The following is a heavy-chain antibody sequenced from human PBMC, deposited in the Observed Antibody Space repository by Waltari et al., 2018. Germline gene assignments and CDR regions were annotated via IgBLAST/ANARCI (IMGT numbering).Heavy chain of an antibody. V-gene: IGHV1-18*01. CDR1: GYTFTRYG. CDR2: VSGYTANT. J-gene: IGHJ4*02. D-gene: IGHD3-16*01. CDR3: ARDNVLGEYTPSSVEWLEGDY. Sequence: QVQLVQSGAEVKKLGALVKVSCKASGYTFTRYGITGWQQAPGQGLEWMGWVSGYTANTHYAQNIQGRVTITTVTSTSTGYIEVRSLRSDDTAIYYCARDNVLGEYTPSSVEWLEGDYWGQGTLVTVSS.